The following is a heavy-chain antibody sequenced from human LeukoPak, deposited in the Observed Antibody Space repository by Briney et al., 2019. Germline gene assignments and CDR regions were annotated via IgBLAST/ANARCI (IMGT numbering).Heavy chain of an antibody. D-gene: IGHD3-10*01. CDR1: GGSISSSSYY. V-gene: IGHV4-61*02. CDR2: ISTSGST. Sequence: PSETLSLTCTVSGGSISSSSYYWGRIRQPPGKGLEWIGRISTSGSTNYNPSLKSRVTISMDTSKNHFSLNLSSVTAADTAVYYCAREVNYGPVTGDYWGQGTLVTVSS. J-gene: IGHJ4*02. CDR3: AREVNYGPVTGDY.